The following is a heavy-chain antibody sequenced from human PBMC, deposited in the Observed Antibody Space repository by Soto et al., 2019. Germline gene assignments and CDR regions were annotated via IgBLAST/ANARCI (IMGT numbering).Heavy chain of an antibody. J-gene: IGHJ4*02. CDR1: GYTFTSYG. CDR2: ISAYNGTA. Sequence: ASVKVSCKASGYTFTSYGISGVRQAPGQGLEWMGWISAYNGTANYAQKFQGRVTITADESTSTAYMELSSLRSEDTAVYYCASLPDCSSTSCQARGFDYWGQGTLVTVSS. D-gene: IGHD2-2*01. V-gene: IGHV1-18*01. CDR3: ASLPDCSSTSCQARGFDY.